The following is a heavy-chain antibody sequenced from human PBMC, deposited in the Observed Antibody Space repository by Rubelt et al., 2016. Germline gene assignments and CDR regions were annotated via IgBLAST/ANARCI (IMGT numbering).Heavy chain of an antibody. CDR3: ASQYRGGFDS. CDR1: GFTFSDHY. V-gene: IGHV3-72*01. CDR2: SRNKANSYTT. J-gene: IGHJ4*02. Sequence: EVQLVESGGGLVQPGGSLRLSCAASGFTFSDHYMDWVRQAPGKGLEWVGRSRNKANSYTTAYAVSVEGRFTISRDEVKNSLYLQMNSLKTEDTAVYYCASQYRGGFDSWGQGTLVTVSS. D-gene: IGHD1-1*01.